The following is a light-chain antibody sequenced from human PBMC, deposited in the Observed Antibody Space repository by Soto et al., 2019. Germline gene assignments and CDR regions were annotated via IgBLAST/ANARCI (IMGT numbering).Light chain of an antibody. V-gene: IGLV3-21*02. J-gene: IGLJ1*01. CDR2: DAR. Sequence: SYELTQPPSVPVAPGQTATISCGGDDVGGKSVQWYQQKPGQAPVLVLYDARDRPSGIPERFSGSNSGNTATLTISWVEAGDEADFYCQVWDTTTDQYIFGSGTKGTVL. CDR3: QVWDTTTDQYI. CDR1: DVGGKS.